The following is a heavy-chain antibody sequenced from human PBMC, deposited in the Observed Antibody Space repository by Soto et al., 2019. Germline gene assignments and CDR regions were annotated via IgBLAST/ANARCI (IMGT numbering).Heavy chain of an antibody. CDR3: GREGGGDYVKQNRCDA. V-gene: IGHV4-34*01. J-gene: IGHJ5*02. D-gene: IGHD2-21*02. Sequence: SETLSLTCAVSGGAFSGFDWSWIRQSPGKGLEWIGEVHRRGSLNYNPSLKSRVTISQDMSKRQLSLRLTSVTAADTGVYFCGREGGGDYVKQNRCDAWGTRPLVIVAS. CDR1: GGAFSGFD. CDR2: VHRRGSL.